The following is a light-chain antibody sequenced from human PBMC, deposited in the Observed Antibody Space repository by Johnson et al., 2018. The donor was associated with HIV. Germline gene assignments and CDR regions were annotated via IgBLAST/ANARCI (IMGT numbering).Light chain of an antibody. CDR1: SSNIGNNY. CDR3: GTWDSSLSAHFV. V-gene: IGLV1-51*02. CDR2: EKN. J-gene: IGLJ1*01. Sequence: QAVLTQPPSVSAAPGQKVTISCSGSSSNIGNNYVSWYQQLPGTAPKLLMYEKNKRPSGIPDRFSASKSGTSATLVITGLQTGDEADYYCGTWDSSLSAHFVFGTGTRVTV.